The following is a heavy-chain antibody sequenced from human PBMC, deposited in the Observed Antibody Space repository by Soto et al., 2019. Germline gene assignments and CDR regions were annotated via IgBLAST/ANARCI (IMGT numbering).Heavy chain of an antibody. CDR2: IYYSGST. V-gene: IGHV4-39*01. J-gene: IGHJ6*02. Sequence: PSETLSLTCTVSGGSISSSSYYWGWIRQPPGKGLEWIGSIYYSGSTYYNPSLKSRVTISVDTSKNQFSLKLSSVTAADTAVYCCARGDFITMVRGVVINYYYYGMDVWGQGTTVT. D-gene: IGHD3-10*01. CDR1: GGSISSSSYY. CDR3: ARGDFITMVRGVVINYYYYGMDV.